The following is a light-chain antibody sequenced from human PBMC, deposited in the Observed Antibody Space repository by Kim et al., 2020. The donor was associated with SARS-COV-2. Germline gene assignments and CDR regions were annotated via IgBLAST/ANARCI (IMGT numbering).Light chain of an antibody. Sequence: APGEHTPPAGGGSKRGNSNYFAWYQQKPGQAPRLLIYGNSRRATGIPDRFSGSGSGTDFTLAISRLEPEDFAVYFCQQYGSSPLTFGGGTKVDIK. J-gene: IGKJ4*01. CDR3: QQYGSSPLT. CDR1: KRGNSNY. CDR2: GNS. V-gene: IGKV3-20*01.